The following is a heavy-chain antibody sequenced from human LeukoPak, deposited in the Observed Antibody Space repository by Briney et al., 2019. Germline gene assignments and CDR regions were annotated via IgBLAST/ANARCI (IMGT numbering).Heavy chain of an antibody. CDR1: GYTFTSYD. D-gene: IGHD2-15*01. CDR3: VRSPRDSNLDY. Sequence: ASVMVSCKPSGYTFTSYDINWVRQATGQRLGWMGWMNPNNGNTDYAQKFQGRVTMTSNTSISTAYMELSSLKSEDTAVYYCVRSPRDSNLDYWGQGTLVTVSS. CDR2: MNPNNGNT. V-gene: IGHV1-8*01. J-gene: IGHJ4*02.